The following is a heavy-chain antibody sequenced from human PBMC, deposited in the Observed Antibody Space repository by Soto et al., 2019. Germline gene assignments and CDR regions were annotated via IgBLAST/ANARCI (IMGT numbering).Heavy chain of an antibody. CDR2: ISHDGSNK. Sequence: PGGSLRLSCAASGFTFSSYAMHWVRQAPGKGLEWVAVISHDGSNKYYADSVKGRFTISRDNSKNTLYLQMNSLRAEDTAVYYCARDQYSSSSDGRYYYGMDVWGQGTTVTAP. D-gene: IGHD6-6*01. V-gene: IGHV3-30-3*01. J-gene: IGHJ6*02. CDR3: ARDQYSSSSDGRYYYGMDV. CDR1: GFTFSSYA.